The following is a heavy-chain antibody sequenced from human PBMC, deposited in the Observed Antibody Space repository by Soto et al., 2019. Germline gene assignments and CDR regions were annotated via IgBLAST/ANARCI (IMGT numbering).Heavy chain of an antibody. CDR1: GFTFSSYW. CDR2: INSDGSST. J-gene: IGHJ4*02. V-gene: IGHV3-74*01. CDR3: ARQRTLGSGSYRFFDY. Sequence: GGSLRLSCAASGFTFSSYWMHWVRQAPGKGLVWVSRINSDGSSTSYADSVKGRFTISRDNAKNTLYLQMNSLRAEDTAVYYCARQRTLGSGSYRFFDYWGQGTLVTVSS. D-gene: IGHD1-26*01.